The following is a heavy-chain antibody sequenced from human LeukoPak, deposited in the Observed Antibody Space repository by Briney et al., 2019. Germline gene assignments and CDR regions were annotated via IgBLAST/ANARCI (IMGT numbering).Heavy chain of an antibody. CDR2: INTDGSTT. Sequence: GGSLRLSCAASGFTFSNDWMHWVRQAPGKGLVWVSRINTDGSTTTYADSVKGRFTISRDNAKSTLYLQMNSLRVEDTAVYYCARGRGGSYHYWGQGTLVTVSS. CDR3: ARGRGGSYHY. J-gene: IGHJ4*02. V-gene: IGHV3-74*01. CDR1: GFTFSNDW. D-gene: IGHD1-26*01.